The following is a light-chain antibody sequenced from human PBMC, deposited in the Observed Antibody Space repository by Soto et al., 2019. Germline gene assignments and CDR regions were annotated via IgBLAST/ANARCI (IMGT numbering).Light chain of an antibody. J-gene: IGKJ5*01. CDR3: QQFNSYPLSS. V-gene: IGKV1-13*02. CDR1: QGISSA. CDR2: DAS. Sequence: AIQLTQSPSSLSASVGDRVTITCRASQGISSALAWYQQKPGKAPKLLIYDASSLESGVPSRFSGSGSGTDFTLTISSPQPEDFATYYCQQFNSYPLSSFGQGTRLEIK.